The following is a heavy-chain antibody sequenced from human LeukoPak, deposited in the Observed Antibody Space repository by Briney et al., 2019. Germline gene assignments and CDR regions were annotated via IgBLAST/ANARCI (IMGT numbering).Heavy chain of an antibody. CDR1: GDSISSYY. D-gene: IGHD3-10*01. Sequence: PSETLSLTCSVSGDSISSYYWSWIRHPPGKGLEWIGYIFNSGYTSYNPSLKSRVTISLDTSKNHSSSKMSHVAAPDTGGYYRWRGAGFGEYFDYWGQGTLVTFSS. V-gene: IGHV4-59*08. CDR3: WRGAGFGEYFDY. CDR2: IFNSGYT. J-gene: IGHJ4*02.